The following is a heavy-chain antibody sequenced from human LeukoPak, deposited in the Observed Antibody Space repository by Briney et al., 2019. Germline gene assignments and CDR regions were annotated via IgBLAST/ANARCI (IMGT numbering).Heavy chain of an antibody. CDR2: INPNSGGT. J-gene: IGHJ3*02. V-gene: IGHV1-2*02. D-gene: IGHD5-12*01. CDR1: GYTFTSYY. CDR3: ARAGYSGYENDAFDI. Sequence: ASVKVSCKASGYTFTSYYMHWVRQAPGQGLEWMGWINPNSGGTNYAQKFQGRVTMTRDTSITTAYMELSRLRSDDTAVYYCARAGYSGYENDAFDIWGQGTMVTVSS.